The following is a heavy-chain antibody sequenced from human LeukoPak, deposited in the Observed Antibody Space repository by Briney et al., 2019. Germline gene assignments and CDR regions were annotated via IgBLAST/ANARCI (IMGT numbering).Heavy chain of an antibody. Sequence: SQTLSLTCTVSGGSINSFDYYWRWPRHSPGRGLEWLGYIYYSGSTYYNPSVKSRVTISLDTSKNQFSLKVRSMTAADRAVYYCARVVLSFGDDYLDSWGEGTLVTVSS. CDR3: ARVVLSFGDDYLDS. J-gene: IGHJ4*02. D-gene: IGHD3-10*01. V-gene: IGHV4-30-4*01. CDR1: GGSINSFDYY. CDR2: IYYSGST.